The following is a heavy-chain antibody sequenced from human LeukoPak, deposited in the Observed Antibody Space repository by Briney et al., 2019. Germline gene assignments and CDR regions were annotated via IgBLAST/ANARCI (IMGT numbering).Heavy chain of an antibody. V-gene: IGHV3-66*01. J-gene: IGHJ4*02. D-gene: IGHD2-2*01. CDR2: IYSGGST. CDR3: ARTQASYQLLTYYFDY. CDR1: GFTVSSNY. Sequence: PGGSLRLSCAASGFTVSSNYMSWVRQAPGKGLEWVSVIYSGGSTYYADSVKGRFTISRDNSKDTLYLQMNSLRAEDTAVYYCARTQASYQLLTYYFDYWGQGTLVTVSS.